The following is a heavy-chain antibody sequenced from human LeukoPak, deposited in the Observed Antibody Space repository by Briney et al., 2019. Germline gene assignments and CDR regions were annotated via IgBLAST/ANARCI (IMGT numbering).Heavy chain of an antibody. Sequence: ASVTVSCKTSGYTFSKYYVNLVRQDTGQGLEWMGWMKPNSGQTGYAQRFQGRIIMTRSTSITTAYMQLNSLTSEDTAKYYCARGPPERTYSDFWGQGTLVTVSS. CDR3: ARGPPERTYSDF. CDR2: MKPNSGQT. J-gene: IGHJ4*02. V-gene: IGHV1-8*01. CDR1: GYTFSKYY. D-gene: IGHD4-11*01.